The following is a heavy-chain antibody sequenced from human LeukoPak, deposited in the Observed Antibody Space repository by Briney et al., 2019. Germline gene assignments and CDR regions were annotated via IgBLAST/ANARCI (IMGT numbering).Heavy chain of an antibody. CDR2: IYYSGST. CDR1: GGSISSYY. J-gene: IGHJ5*02. D-gene: IGHD5-12*01. CDR3: ARGELIRVATISNWFDP. Sequence: SETLSLTCTVSGGSISSYYWSWIRQPPGKGLEWIGYIYYSGSTNYNPYLKSRVSISVDTSKNQYSLKLSSVTGADTAVYYGARGELIRVATISNWFDPWGQGTLVNVSS. V-gene: IGHV4-59*12.